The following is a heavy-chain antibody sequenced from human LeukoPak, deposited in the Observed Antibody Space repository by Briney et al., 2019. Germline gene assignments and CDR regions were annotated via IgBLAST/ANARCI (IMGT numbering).Heavy chain of an antibody. D-gene: IGHD6-19*01. V-gene: IGHV3-53*01. CDR3: ARDLKGSGTISNYYYGMDV. CDR2: IYSGGST. Sequence: PGGSLRLSCTASGFTFRSCWMHWVRQAPGKGLEWVSVIYSGGSTYYADSVKGRFTISRDNSKNTLYLQMNSLRAEDTAVYYCARDLKGSGTISNYYYGMDVWGQGTTVTVSS. CDR1: GFTFRSCW. J-gene: IGHJ6*02.